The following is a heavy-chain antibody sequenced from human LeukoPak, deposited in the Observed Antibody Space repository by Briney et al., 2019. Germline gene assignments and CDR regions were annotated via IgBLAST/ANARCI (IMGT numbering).Heavy chain of an antibody. V-gene: IGHV1-2*02. Sequence: ASVQVSCKASRYTFTGYYIHWVRPAPAQGLEWMGWINPKSGGANYAQKFQVRVTMTRDTSTSTAYMELSRRRSFDTAVHYCAREELCSSGTCSDPCGEGTPVTASS. J-gene: IGHJ5*02. CDR1: RYTFTGYY. CDR2: INPKSGGA. D-gene: IGHD6-13*01. CDR3: AREELCSSGTCSDP.